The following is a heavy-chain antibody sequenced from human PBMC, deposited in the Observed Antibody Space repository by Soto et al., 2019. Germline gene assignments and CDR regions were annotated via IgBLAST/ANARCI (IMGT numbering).Heavy chain of an antibody. D-gene: IGHD2-2*01. V-gene: IGHV4-34*01. CDR2: ISHSGST. J-gene: IGHJ3*02. CDR3: ARGECSSNYCFTRWALDI. CDR1: GGSFSAYH. Sequence: QVQLQQWGAGLLKPSETLSLTCAVSGGSFSAYHWTWIRQTPGKGLEWIGEISHSGSTNYKPSLKSRVTISANPSKNQFSLNLTSMTAADSGVYYCARGECSSNYCFTRWALDIWGQGTVVTVSS.